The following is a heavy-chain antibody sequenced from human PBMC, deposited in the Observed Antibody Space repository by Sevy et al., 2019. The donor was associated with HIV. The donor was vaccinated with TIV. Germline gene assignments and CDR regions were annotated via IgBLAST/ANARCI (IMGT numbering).Heavy chain of an antibody. J-gene: IGHJ3*02. CDR3: ARDWTGDGNYYGSSGYCAFDI. V-gene: IGHV3-11*06. CDR1: GFTFSDYY. D-gene: IGHD3-22*01. CDR2: ISSSSSYT. Sequence: GGSLRLSCAASGFTFSDYYMSWIRQAPGKGLEWVSYISSSSSYTNYADSVKGRFTISRDNAKNSLYLQMNSLRAEDTAVYYCARDWTGDGNYYGSSGYCAFDIWGQGTMVTVSS.